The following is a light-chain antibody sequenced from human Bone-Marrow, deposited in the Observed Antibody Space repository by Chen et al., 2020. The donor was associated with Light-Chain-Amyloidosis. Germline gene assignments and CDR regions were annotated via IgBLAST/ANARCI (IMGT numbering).Light chain of an antibody. Sequence: SYELTQPPSVSVSPGQTARITCSGDALPKQYAYWYQQKPGQAPVLVIYKDSERPSGIPERFSGSSSGTTVTLTISGVQAEDEADYYCQSADSSGTHVVFGGGTKLTVV. V-gene: IGLV3-25*03. CDR1: ALPKQY. CDR3: QSADSSGTHVV. J-gene: IGLJ2*01. CDR2: KDS.